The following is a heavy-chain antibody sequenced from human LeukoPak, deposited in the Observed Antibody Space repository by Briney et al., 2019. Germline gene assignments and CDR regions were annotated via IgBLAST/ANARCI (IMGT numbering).Heavy chain of an antibody. CDR1: GFTVSSNY. CDR2: IYSGGST. D-gene: IGHD3-22*01. CDR3: ARDWSSMYYDSSGYYYRYWYFDL. Sequence: PGGSLRLSCAVSGFTVSSNYMSWVRQAPGKGLEWVSVIYSGGSTYYADSVKGRFTISRDNSKNTLYLQMNSLRAEDTAVYYCARDWSSMYYDSSGYYYRYWYFDLWGRGTLVTVSS. J-gene: IGHJ2*01. V-gene: IGHV3-53*01.